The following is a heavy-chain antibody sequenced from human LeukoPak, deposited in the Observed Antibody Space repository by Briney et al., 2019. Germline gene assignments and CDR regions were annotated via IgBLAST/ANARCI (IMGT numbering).Heavy chain of an antibody. V-gene: IGHV4-34*01. Sequence: SETLSLTCAVYGGSFSGYYWSWIRQPPGKGLEWIGEINHSGSTNYNPSLKSRVTISVDTSKNQFSLKLSSVTAADTAVYYCARVDRPPTIDYWGQGTLVTVSS. D-gene: IGHD3-22*01. CDR1: GGSFSGYY. J-gene: IGHJ4*02. CDR3: ARVDRPPTIDY. CDR2: INHSGST.